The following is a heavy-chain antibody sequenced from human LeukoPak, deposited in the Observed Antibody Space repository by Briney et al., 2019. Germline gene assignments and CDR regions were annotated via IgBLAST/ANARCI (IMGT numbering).Heavy chain of an antibody. J-gene: IGHJ4*02. V-gene: IGHV4-39*01. CDR1: GDSISRSSYF. D-gene: IGHD3-22*01. Sequence: LETLSLTCAVSGDSISRSSYFWGWIRQPPGKGLEWFGSIYYSGSTYYNPSVKSRVTISIDTSKNQFSLKLSSVTAADTAMYYCARVMDYYGSSGYYLPSTIDYWGQGTLVTVSS. CDR3: ARVMDYYGSSGYYLPSTIDY. CDR2: IYYSGST.